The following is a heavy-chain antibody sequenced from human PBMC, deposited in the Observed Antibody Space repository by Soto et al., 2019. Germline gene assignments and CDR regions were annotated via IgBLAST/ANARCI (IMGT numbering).Heavy chain of an antibody. D-gene: IGHD3-22*01. V-gene: IGHV3-30*18. Sequence: GGSLRLSCAASGFTFSSYGMHWVRQAPGKGLEWVAVISYDGSNKYYADSVKGRFTISRDNSKNTLYLQMNSLRAEDTAVYYCAKKHGSGYFDYWGQGTLVTVSS. CDR3: AKKHGSGYFDY. CDR2: ISYDGSNK. J-gene: IGHJ4*02. CDR1: GFTFSSYG.